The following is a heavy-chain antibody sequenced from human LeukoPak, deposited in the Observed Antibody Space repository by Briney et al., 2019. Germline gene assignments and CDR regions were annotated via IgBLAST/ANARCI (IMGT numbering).Heavy chain of an antibody. V-gene: IGHV1-3*01. CDR3: ARYELYCSSTSCYYFDY. CDR2: INAGNGNT. CDR1: GYTFTSYA. D-gene: IGHD2-2*01. Sequence: GASVKVSCKASGYTFTSYAMNWVRQAPGQRLEWMGWINAGNGNTKYSQKFQGRVTITRDTSASTAYMELSSLRSEDTAVYYCARYELYCSSTSCYYFDYWGQGTLVTVSS. J-gene: IGHJ4*02.